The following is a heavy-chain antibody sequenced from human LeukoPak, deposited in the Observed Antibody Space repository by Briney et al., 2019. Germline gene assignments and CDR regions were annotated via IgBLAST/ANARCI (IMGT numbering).Heavy chain of an antibody. J-gene: IGHJ1*01. D-gene: IGHD4-17*01. Sequence: PGGSLRLSCAASGFTFSSYAMSWVRPAAGKGLEWVSVISGSGGSTYYADSVKGRFTISRDNSKNTLYLQMNSLRAEDTAVYYCAKEIYGDSTGGRFQHWGQGTLVTVSS. CDR2: ISGSGGST. CDR1: GFTFSSYA. CDR3: AKEIYGDSTGGRFQH. V-gene: IGHV3-23*01.